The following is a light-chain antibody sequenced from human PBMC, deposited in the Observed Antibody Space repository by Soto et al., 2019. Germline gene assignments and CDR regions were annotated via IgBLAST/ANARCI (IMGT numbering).Light chain of an antibody. CDR3: TSYTSSSTLGV. CDR1: SGDIGGYNY. J-gene: IGLJ1*01. Sequence: QSALTQPASMSGSPGQSITMSCTGTSGDIGGYNYVSWFQHHPGKAPKLVIYDVNNRPSGVSSRFSGSKSGNTASLTISGLQAEDEADYFCTSYTSSSTLGVFGTGTKLTVL. CDR2: DVN. V-gene: IGLV2-14*03.